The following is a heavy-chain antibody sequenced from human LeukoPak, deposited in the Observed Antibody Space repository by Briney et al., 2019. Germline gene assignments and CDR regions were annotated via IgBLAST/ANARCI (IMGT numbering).Heavy chain of an antibody. D-gene: IGHD6-13*01. CDR3: AREGVTSMVYSSSWYYFDY. Sequence: AASVKVSCKASGGTFSSYAISWVRQAPGQGLEWMGGIIPIFGTANYAQKFQGRVTITADESTSTAYMELSSLRSEDTAVYYCAREGVTSMVYSSSWYYFDYWGQGTLVTVSS. CDR1: GGTFSSYA. CDR2: IIPIFGTA. J-gene: IGHJ4*02. V-gene: IGHV1-69*13.